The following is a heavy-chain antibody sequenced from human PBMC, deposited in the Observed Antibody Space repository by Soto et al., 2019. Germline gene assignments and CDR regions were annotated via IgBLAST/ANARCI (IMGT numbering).Heavy chain of an antibody. Sequence: PGGSLRLSCAASGFTFSSYALTWVRQAPGKGLEWVSAISGSGDSTYYADSVKGRFTISRDNSKNTLYLQVNGLRAEDTAVYYCAKGFGLGEHYGMDVWGQGTTVTVSS. J-gene: IGHJ6*02. CDR2: ISGSGDST. D-gene: IGHD3-10*01. V-gene: IGHV3-23*01. CDR1: GFTFSSYA. CDR3: AKGFGLGEHYGMDV.